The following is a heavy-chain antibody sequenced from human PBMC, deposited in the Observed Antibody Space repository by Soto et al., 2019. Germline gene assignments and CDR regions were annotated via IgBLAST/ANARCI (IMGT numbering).Heavy chain of an antibody. CDR2: ISGSGGST. D-gene: IGHD2-8*01. CDR3: AKVTGYCTNGVCYGTDY. J-gene: IGHJ4*02. V-gene: IGHV3-23*01. CDR1: GFTFSSYA. Sequence: GGSLRLSCAASGFTFSSYAMSWVRQAPGKGLEWVSAISGSGGSTYYADSVKGRFTISRDNSKNTLYLQMNSLRAEDTAVYYCAKVTGYCTNGVCYGTDYWGQGTLVTVSS.